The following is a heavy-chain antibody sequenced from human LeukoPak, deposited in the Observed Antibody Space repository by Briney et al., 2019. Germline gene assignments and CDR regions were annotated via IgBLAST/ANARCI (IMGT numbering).Heavy chain of an antibody. Sequence: SETLSLTCSVSSASMSNGRYYWGWIRQSPGKGLEWMGTIYNSGRTYDNPALKSRVTMSVDTSKNQFSLRLSAVTAADTAVYYCVRHPLRMGELIYYFDLWGQGTLVTVSS. D-gene: IGHD3-16*01. CDR2: IYNSGRT. CDR1: SASMSNGRYY. CDR3: VRHPLRMGELIYYFDL. V-gene: IGHV4-39*01. J-gene: IGHJ4*02.